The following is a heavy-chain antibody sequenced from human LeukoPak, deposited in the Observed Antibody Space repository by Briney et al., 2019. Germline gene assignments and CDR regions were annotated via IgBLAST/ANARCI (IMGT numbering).Heavy chain of an antibody. CDR2: IYYSGST. CDR1: GGSISSYY. CDR3: ASNLGYCSGGSCYPPHYYMDV. J-gene: IGHJ6*03. D-gene: IGHD2-15*01. V-gene: IGHV4-59*01. Sequence: SETLSLTCTVSGGSISSYYWSWIRQPPGKGREWIGYIYYSGSTNYNPSLKSRVTISVDTSKNQFSLKLSSVTAADTAVYYCASNLGYCSGGSCYPPHYYMDVWGKGTTVTVSS.